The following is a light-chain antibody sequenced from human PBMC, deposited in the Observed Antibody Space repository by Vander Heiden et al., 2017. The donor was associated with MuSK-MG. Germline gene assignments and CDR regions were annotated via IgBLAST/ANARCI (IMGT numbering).Light chain of an antibody. V-gene: IGLV2-11*01. CDR1: SSDVGGYNY. Sequence: QSALTQPRSVSGSPGPSVTIPCTGTSSDVGGYNYVSWYQQHPGKAPKLMIYDVSKRPSGVHDRFSGSKSGNTASLTISGLQAEDEADYYCCSYAGSYTFVFGTGTKVTVL. CDR2: DVS. CDR3: CSYAGSYTFV. J-gene: IGLJ1*01.